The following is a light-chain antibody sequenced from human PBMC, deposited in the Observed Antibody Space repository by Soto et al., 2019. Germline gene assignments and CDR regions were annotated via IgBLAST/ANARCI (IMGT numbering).Light chain of an antibody. Sequence: IVMTQSPDSLAVSLGERATINCKSSQSVFYSSNNKNYLAWYRQKPGQPPKLLIYWASIRESGVPDRISGSGSGTDFTLTISSLQAEDVAVYYCQQYYSTPPYTFGQATKLEIK. CDR3: QQYYSTPPYT. CDR1: QSVFYSSNNKNY. CDR2: WAS. V-gene: IGKV4-1*01. J-gene: IGKJ2*01.